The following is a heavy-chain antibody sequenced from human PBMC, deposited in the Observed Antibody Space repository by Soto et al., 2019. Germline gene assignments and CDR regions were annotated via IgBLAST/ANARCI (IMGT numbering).Heavy chain of an antibody. V-gene: IGHV4-34*01. Sequence: SETLSLTCAVYGGSFSGYYWSWIRQPPGKGLEWIGEINHSGSTNYNPSLKSRVTISVDTSKNQFSLKLSSVTAADTAGYYCARVGDIVVVPAAILRANWFDPWGQGTLVTVSS. CDR3: ARVGDIVVVPAAILRANWFDP. J-gene: IGHJ5*02. CDR2: INHSGST. CDR1: GGSFSGYY. D-gene: IGHD2-2*01.